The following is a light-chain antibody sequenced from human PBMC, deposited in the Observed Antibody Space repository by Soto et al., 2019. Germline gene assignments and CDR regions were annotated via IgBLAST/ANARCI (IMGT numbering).Light chain of an antibody. V-gene: IGKV4-1*01. CDR2: WAS. CDR1: KSVLSTSYNKTF. J-gene: IGKJ4*01. CDR3: QQYCTTPLT. Sequence: DIVMTQSPDSLAVSLAGGPTTNATSSKSVLSTSYNKTFLAWYQQKPGQPPKLLIYWASTREAGVPDRFSGGGSGTDFTLTISSLQAEDVAVYYCQQYCTTPLTFGGGTKVEIK.